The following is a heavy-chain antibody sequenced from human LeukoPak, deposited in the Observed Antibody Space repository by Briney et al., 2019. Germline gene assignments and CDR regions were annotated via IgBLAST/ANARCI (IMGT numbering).Heavy chain of an antibody. D-gene: IGHD3-10*01. CDR2: IYYSGST. Sequence: PSETLSLTCTVSGGSISSYYWSWIRQPPGKGLEWIGYIYYSGSTNYNPSLKSRATISVDTSKNQFSLKLSSVTAADTAVYYCASANTYGSGIDYWGQGTLVTVSS. V-gene: IGHV4-59*01. CDR1: GGSISSYY. CDR3: ASANTYGSGIDY. J-gene: IGHJ4*02.